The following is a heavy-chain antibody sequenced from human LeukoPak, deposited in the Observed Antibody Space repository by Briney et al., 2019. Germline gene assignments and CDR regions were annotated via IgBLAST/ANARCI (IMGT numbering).Heavy chain of an antibody. V-gene: IGHV4-39*07. J-gene: IGHJ3*02. D-gene: IGHD4-23*01. CDR2: IYYSGST. CDR3: ARDYLGGNPDAFDI. Sequence: PSETLSLTCTVSGDYISSSSYYWGWIRQPPGKELEWVGGIYYSGSTYYNPSLNSRVTISVDTSKNQFSLKLSSVTAADTAVYYCARDYLGGNPDAFDIWGQGTMVTVSS. CDR1: GDYISSSSYY.